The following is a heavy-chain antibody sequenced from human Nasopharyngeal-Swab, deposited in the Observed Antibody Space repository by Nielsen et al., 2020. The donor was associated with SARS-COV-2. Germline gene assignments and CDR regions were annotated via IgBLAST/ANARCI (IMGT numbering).Heavy chain of an antibody. J-gene: IGHJ4*02. V-gene: IGHV3-64D*06. CDR3: VKGGYGVYFDY. CDR1: GFTFSSYA. CDR2: ISSNGGST. Sequence: GGSLKISCSASGFTFSSYAMHWVRQAPGKGLEYVSAISSNGGSTYYADSVKGRFTISRDNSKNTLYLQMRSLRAEDTAVYYCVKGGYGVYFDYWGQGTLVTVSS. D-gene: IGHD4-17*01.